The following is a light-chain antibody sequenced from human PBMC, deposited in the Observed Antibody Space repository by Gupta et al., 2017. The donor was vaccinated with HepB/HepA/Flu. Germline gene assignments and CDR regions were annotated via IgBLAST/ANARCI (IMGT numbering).Light chain of an antibody. CDR1: QSVRSN. Sequence: EVVLTQSPDTLSLSPGERATLSCRASQSVRSNFAWYQQKPGQAPSVLIYDASSRATGIPDRFSGSGSGTDFTLTITRLEAEDFAVYYCQQYGSSPRTFGQGTKVEIK. CDR2: DAS. J-gene: IGKJ1*01. V-gene: IGKV3-20*01. CDR3: QQYGSSPRT.